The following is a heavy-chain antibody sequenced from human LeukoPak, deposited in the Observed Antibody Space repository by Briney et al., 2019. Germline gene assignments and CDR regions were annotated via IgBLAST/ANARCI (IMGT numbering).Heavy chain of an antibody. D-gene: IGHD6-19*01. V-gene: IGHV3-21*01. J-gene: IGHJ4*02. CDR1: GFTFSTYN. Sequence: GGSLRLSCAASGFTFSTYNMNWVRQAPGKGLEWVSSISSSSSYTYYADSVKGRFTISRDNAKNSLYLQMNSLRAEDTAMYYCARVLVSSGWNVADYWGQGTLVNVSS. CDR2: ISSSSSYT. CDR3: ARVLVSSGWNVADY.